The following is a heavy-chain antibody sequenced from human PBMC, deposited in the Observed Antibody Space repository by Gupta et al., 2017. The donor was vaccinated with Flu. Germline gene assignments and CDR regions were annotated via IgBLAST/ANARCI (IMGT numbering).Heavy chain of an antibody. V-gene: IGHV3-48*03. Sequence: NWVRQAPGKGLEWVSYISSSGSTIYYADSVKGRFTISRDNAKNSLYLQMNSLRAEDTAVYYCARDAPLIAAAGTVSAFDIWGQGTMVTVSS. J-gene: IGHJ3*02. CDR2: ISSSGSTI. D-gene: IGHD6-13*01. CDR3: ARDAPLIAAAGTVSAFDI.